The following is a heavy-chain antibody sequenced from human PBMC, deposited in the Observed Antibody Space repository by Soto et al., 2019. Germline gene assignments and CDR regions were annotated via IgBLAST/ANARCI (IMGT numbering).Heavy chain of an antibody. CDR1: GISFRRYV. V-gene: IGHV3-23*01. Sequence: HPGGSLRLSCAAYGISFRRYVMSWVRQAPGKGLEWVSAISGSGDSTYYADSVKGRFTISRDNAKNSLYLQMNSLRAEDTAVYYCARAYYYDSSGYYINFDYWGQGTLVTVSS. CDR2: ISGSGDST. CDR3: ARAYYYDSSGYYINFDY. J-gene: IGHJ4*02. D-gene: IGHD3-22*01.